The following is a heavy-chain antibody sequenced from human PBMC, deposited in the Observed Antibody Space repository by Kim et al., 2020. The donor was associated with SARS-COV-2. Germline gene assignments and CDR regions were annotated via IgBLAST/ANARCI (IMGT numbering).Heavy chain of an antibody. CDR2: INHSGST. CDR3: ARGEYSSSSPFDY. Sequence: SETLSLTCAVYGGSFSGYYWSWIRQPPGKGLEWIGEINHSGSTNYNPSLKSRVTISVDTSKNQFSLKLSSVTAADTAVYYCARGEYSSSSPFDYWGQGTL. D-gene: IGHD6-6*01. CDR1: GGSFSGYY. J-gene: IGHJ4*02. V-gene: IGHV4-34*01.